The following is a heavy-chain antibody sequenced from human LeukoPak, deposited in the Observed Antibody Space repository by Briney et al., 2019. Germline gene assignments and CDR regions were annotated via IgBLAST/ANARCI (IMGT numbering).Heavy chain of an antibody. CDR2: IKSKTDGGTT. V-gene: IGHV3-15*01. D-gene: IGHD2-2*02. CDR1: GFTFSNAW. J-gene: IGHJ4*02. Sequence: PGESLRLSCAASGFTFSNAWMSWVRQAPGKGLEWVGRIKSKTDGGTTDYAAPVKGRFTISRDDSKNTLYLQMNSLKTEDTAVYYCTRRLVVVPAAIRDYWGQGTLVTVSS. CDR3: TRRLVVVPAAIRDY.